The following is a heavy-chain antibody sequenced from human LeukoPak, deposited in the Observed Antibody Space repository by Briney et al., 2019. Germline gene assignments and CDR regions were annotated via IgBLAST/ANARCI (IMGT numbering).Heavy chain of an antibody. CDR2: IHYSGST. J-gene: IGHJ2*01. Sequence: SETLSLTCTVSGGSIGSYYWSWIRQPPGKGLEWIGYIHYSGSTNHNPSLKSRVTISIDTSKNQISLRLTSVSAADTAVYYCAGYGNYWDWYFDLWGRGTLVTVSS. D-gene: IGHD4-11*01. CDR3: AGYGNYWDWYFDL. V-gene: IGHV4-59*01. CDR1: GGSIGSYY.